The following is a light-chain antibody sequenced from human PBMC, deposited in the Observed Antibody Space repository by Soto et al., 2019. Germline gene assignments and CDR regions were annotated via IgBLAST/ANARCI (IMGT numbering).Light chain of an antibody. CDR3: GTWDNNLSVVV. V-gene: IGLV1-51*01. Sequence: QSFLTQSTSLSAAPGQMVTISCSGSSSNIGKNYVSWYQHLPGTAPKLLIFDNDKRPSGIPDRFSGSKSGTSATLDITGLQTGDEADYYCGTWDNNLSVVVFGGGTKLTVL. CDR1: SSNIGKNY. J-gene: IGLJ2*01. CDR2: DND.